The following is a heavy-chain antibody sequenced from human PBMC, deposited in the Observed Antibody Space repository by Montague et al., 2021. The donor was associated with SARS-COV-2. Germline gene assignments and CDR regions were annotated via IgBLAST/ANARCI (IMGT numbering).Heavy chain of an antibody. D-gene: IGHD3-9*01. J-gene: IGHJ4*02. CDR3: ARSHYDILTGYYTVFDY. CDR2: XDWDDDK. CDR1: GFSLTSGVSC. V-gene: IGHV2-70*01. Sequence: PALVKPTQTLTLTCTISGFSLTSGVSCVHWIRQPPGKALEWLALXDWDDDKYYSTSLKTRLTISKDTSKNQVVLTMTNMDPVDTATYYCARSHYDILTGYYTVFDYWGQGTLVTVSS.